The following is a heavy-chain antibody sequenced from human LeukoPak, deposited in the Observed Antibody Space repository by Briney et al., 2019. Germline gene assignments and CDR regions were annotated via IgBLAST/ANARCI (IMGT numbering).Heavy chain of an antibody. J-gene: IGHJ4*02. CDR1: GGSISSSSYY. V-gene: IGHV4-39*01. D-gene: IGHD3-22*01. CDR3: ASYYYDSSGYYSWKPFDY. Sequence: SETLSLTCTVSGGSISSSSYYWGWIRQPPGKGLEWIGSIYYSGSTYYNPSLKSRVTISVDTSKNQFSLKLSSVTAADTAVYYCASYYYDSSGYYSWKPFDYWGQGTLVTVSS. CDR2: IYYSGST.